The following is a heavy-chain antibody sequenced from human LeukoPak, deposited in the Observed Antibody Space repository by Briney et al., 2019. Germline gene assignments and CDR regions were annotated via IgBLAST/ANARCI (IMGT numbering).Heavy chain of an antibody. CDR3: ARETYYDFWSGYRGFDY. CDR1: GGSISSYY. J-gene: IGHJ4*02. D-gene: IGHD3-3*01. V-gene: IGHV4-59*01. Sequence: SETLSLTCTVSGGSISSYYWSWVRQPPGKGLEWIGYIYYSGSTNYNPSLKSRVTISVDTSKNQFSLKLSSVTAADTAVYYCARETYYDFWSGYRGFDYWGQGTLVTLSS. CDR2: IYYSGST.